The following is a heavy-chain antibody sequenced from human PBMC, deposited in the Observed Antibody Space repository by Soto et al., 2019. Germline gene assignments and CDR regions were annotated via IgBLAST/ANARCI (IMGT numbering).Heavy chain of an antibody. Sequence: SETLSLTGAVCDYSINSGYYWGWIRQPPGKGLEWVGSAYHSGTTYYNPSLKSRVTMSLDTSKNQFSLKLTSVTAADTAVYYCTRSLYASSWYAGNWGQGSLVTVSS. V-gene: IGHV4-38-2*01. CDR3: TRSLYASSWYAGN. D-gene: IGHD6-13*01. CDR1: DYSINSGYY. CDR2: AYHSGTT. J-gene: IGHJ4*02.